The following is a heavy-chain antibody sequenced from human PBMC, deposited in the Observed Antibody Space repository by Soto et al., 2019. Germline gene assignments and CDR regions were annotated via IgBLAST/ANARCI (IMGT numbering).Heavy chain of an antibody. Sequence: GGSLRLSCTTCGFTFNTYGMHWVRQAPGKGLEWVAIIWYDGSNKYYADSVKRRFTSSRDNSRNTLYLQMNSLRAEDTALYYCARADCTGAYCYSWTFNYGVDAWRHGPPV. V-gene: IGHV3-33*08. CDR2: IWYDGSNK. J-gene: IGHJ6*02. CDR3: ARADCTGAYCYSWTFNYGVDA. CDR1: GFTFNTYG. D-gene: IGHD2-21*02.